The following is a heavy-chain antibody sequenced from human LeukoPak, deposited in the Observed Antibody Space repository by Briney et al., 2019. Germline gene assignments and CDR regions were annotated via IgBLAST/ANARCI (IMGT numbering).Heavy chain of an antibody. J-gene: IGHJ4*02. CDR2: IWYDGSPK. CDR1: GSNFRTYG. Sequence: GRSLRLSCVASGSNFRTYGMHWVRQAPGKGLEWVAVIWYDGSPKYYADSVRGRFTISRDYSKSTLYLQMDSLRAEDTAVYYCAKDRDVGYFDYWGQGTLVTVSS. V-gene: IGHV3-33*06. CDR3: AKDRDVGYFDY.